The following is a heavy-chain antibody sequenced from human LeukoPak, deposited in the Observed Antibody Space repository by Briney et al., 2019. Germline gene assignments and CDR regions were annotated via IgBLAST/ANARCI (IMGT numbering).Heavy chain of an antibody. CDR3: ARAPYGDYVNY. D-gene: IGHD4-17*01. Sequence: SETLSLTCTVSGGSISIYYWSWIRQPPGKGLEWIGNIYYSGNTYYNPSLKSRVTISVDTSKNQFSLKLSSVTAADTAVYYCARAPYGDYVNYWGQGTLVTVSS. J-gene: IGHJ4*02. CDR1: GGSISIYY. V-gene: IGHV4-59*12. CDR2: IYYSGNT.